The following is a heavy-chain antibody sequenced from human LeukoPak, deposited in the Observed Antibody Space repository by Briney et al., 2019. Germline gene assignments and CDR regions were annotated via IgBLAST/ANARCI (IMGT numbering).Heavy chain of an antibody. J-gene: IGHJ6*02. CDR3: ARDKDSSGYYYVPYYYYGMDV. CDR1: GGSISSGGYY. D-gene: IGHD3-22*01. Sequence: PSQTLSLTCTVSGGSISSGGYYWSWIRQHPGKGLEWIGYIYYSGSTYYNPSLKSRVTISVDTSKNQFSLKLSSVTAADTAVYYCARDKDSSGYYYVPYYYYGMDVWGQGTTVTVSS. V-gene: IGHV4-31*03. CDR2: IYYSGST.